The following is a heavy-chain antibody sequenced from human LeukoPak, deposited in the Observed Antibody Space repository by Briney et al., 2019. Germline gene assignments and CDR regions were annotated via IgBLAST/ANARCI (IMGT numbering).Heavy chain of an antibody. CDR1: EFTFSSYG. V-gene: IGHV3-30*03. Sequence: PGGSLRLSCAASEFTFSSYGMHWVRQAPGKGLEWVAVISYDGSNKYYADSVKGRFTISRDNSKNTLYLQMNSLRAEDTAVYYCAGAAAGDLNFDYWGQGTLVTVSS. D-gene: IGHD6-13*01. J-gene: IGHJ4*01. CDR3: AGAAAGDLNFDY. CDR2: ISYDGSNK.